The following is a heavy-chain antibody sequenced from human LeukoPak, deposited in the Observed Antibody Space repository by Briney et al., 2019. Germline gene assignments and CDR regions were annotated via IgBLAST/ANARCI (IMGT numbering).Heavy chain of an antibody. Sequence: PSETLSLTCTVSGGSISSSSYYWSWIRQPPGKGLEWIGEINHSGSTNYNPSLKSRVTISVDTSKNQFSLKLSSVTAADTAVYYCARGGVDYDSGGNYRETASPDYWGQGTLVTVSS. CDR2: INHSGST. D-gene: IGHD3-22*01. J-gene: IGHJ4*02. V-gene: IGHV4-39*07. CDR1: GGSISSSSYY. CDR3: ARGGVDYDSGGNYRETASPDY.